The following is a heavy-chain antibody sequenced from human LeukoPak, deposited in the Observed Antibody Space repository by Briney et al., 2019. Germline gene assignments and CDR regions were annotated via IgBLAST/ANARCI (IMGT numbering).Heavy chain of an antibody. V-gene: IGHV4-59*01. CDR3: AGVKTYCYDSSGYYAY. J-gene: IGHJ4*02. CDR1: GGSISSYY. Sequence: SETLSLTCTVSGGSISSYYWSWIRQPPGKGLEWIGYIYYSGSTNYNPSLKSRVTISVDTSKNQFSLKLSSVTAADTAVYYCAGVKTYCYDSSGYYAYWGQGTLVTVSS. D-gene: IGHD3-22*01. CDR2: IYYSGST.